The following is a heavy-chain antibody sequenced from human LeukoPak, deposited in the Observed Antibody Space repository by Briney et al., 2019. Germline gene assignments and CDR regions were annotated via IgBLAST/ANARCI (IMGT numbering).Heavy chain of an antibody. J-gene: IGHJ4*02. Sequence: GGSLRLSCAASGFTVSSNYMSWVRQAPGKGLEWVANIKQDGSEEYYVDSVKGRFTISRDNAKNSLYLQMNSLRAEDTAVFYCATGGGNFDYWGQGTLVTVSS. CDR3: ATGGGNFDY. CDR2: IKQDGSEE. V-gene: IGHV3-7*04. D-gene: IGHD4-23*01. CDR1: GFTVSSNY.